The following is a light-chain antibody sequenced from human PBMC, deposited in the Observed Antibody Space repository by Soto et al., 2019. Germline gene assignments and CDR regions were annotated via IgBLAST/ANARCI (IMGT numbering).Light chain of an antibody. Sequence: EIVLTQSPATLSLSPGERATLSCRASQSVSSYLAWYQQKPGQAPRLLIYDASNRATGIPARFSGSGSGTDFTLTISSLEPADFAFYYCQQRSNWPPRTFGGGTKVEIK. CDR1: QSVSSY. CDR2: DAS. V-gene: IGKV3-11*01. CDR3: QQRSNWPPRT. J-gene: IGKJ4*01.